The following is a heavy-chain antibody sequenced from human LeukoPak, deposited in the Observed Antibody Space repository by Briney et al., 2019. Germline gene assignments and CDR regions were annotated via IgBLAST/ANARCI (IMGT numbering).Heavy chain of an antibody. CDR2: ICASCGST. D-gene: IGHD6-13*01. J-gene: IGHJ4*02. CDR3: AKVVSSSCGIGGY. CDR1: GFTLSSYA. Sequence: GGSLRLSCAVSGFTLSSYAITWVRQAAGRGLEWVSAICASCGSTYYAYSVKGRFTISRDNSKNTLYLQRNSLRAEGPAVYYCAKVVSSSCGIGGYWGQGTLVTVSS. V-gene: IGHV3-23*01.